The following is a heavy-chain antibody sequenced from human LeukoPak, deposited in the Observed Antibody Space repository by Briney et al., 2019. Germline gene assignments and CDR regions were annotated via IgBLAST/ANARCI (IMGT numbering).Heavy chain of an antibody. CDR1: GYTFTRYY. V-gene: IGHV1-46*01. CDR2: INPSGGST. D-gene: IGHD6-13*01. J-gene: IGHJ6*03. CDR3: ARGTRGAAAGNHYYYYMDV. Sequence: ASVKVSCKASGYTFTRYYMHWVGQAPGQGLEWMGIINPSGGSTNDAQKFQGRVTITRNTSISTTYMELSSLRSEDTAVYYCARGTRGAAAGNHYYYYMDVWGKGTTVTVSS.